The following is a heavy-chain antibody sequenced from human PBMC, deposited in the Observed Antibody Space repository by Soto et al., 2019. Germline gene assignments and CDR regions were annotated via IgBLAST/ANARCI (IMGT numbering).Heavy chain of an antibody. CDR3: ARDAPPAAIWAYYYYYGMDV. Sequence: SVKVSCKASGYTFTVYDMHWVREAPVQGLEWMGWINPNSGGTNYAQKFQGRVTMTRDTSISTAYMELSRLRSDDTAVYYCARDAPPAAIWAYYYYYGMDVWGQGTTVTVSS. D-gene: IGHD2-2*01. V-gene: IGHV1-2*02. CDR1: GYTFTVYD. CDR2: INPNSGGT. J-gene: IGHJ6*02.